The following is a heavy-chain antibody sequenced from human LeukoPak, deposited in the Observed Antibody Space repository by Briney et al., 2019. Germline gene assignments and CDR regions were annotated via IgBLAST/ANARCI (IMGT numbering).Heavy chain of an antibody. D-gene: IGHD3-22*01. J-gene: IGHJ4*02. CDR3: ARDYYDSSGYCDY. Sequence: GRSLRLSCAASGFTFSSYSMNWVRQAPGKGLEWVSSISSSSSYIYYADSVKGRFTISRDNAKNSLYLQMNSLRAEDTAVYYCARDYYDSSGYCDYWGQGTLVTVSS. CDR1: GFTFSSYS. CDR2: ISSSSSYI. V-gene: IGHV3-21*01.